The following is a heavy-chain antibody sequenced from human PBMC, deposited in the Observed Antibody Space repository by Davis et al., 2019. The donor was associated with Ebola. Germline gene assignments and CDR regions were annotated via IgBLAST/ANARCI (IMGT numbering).Heavy chain of an antibody. J-gene: IGHJ3*02. CDR3: ARDTADGFDI. CDR2: ISYDGRNK. CDR1: GFTFSDYS. D-gene: IGHD5-18*01. Sequence: GESLKISCAASGFTFSDYSLHWVRQGPGKGLEWVAVISYDGRNKYYAGSVKGRFTVSRDNSKKTMYLQMNSLRAEDTAVYYCARDTADGFDIWGQGTMVTVSS. V-gene: IGHV3-30*04.